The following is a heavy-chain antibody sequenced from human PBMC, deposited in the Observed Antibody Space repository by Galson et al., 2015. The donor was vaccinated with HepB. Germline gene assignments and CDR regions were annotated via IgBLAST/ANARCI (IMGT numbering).Heavy chain of an antibody. CDR2: INRDGSST. CDR1: GFTFSSYA. Sequence: SLRLSCAASGFTFSSYAMHWVRQAPGKGLVWVSRINRDGSSTNYADSVEGRFTISRDNAKSTLYLQMNSLRAEDTAVYYCARGNGYYGNDYWGQGTLVTVSS. CDR3: ARGNGYYGNDY. J-gene: IGHJ4*02. V-gene: IGHV3-74*01. D-gene: IGHD3-22*01.